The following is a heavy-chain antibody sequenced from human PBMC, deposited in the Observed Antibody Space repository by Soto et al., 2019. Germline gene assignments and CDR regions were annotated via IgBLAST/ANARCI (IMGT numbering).Heavy chain of an antibody. Sequence: GGSLRLSCAASGFTFYNYAMSWVRQAPGKGLEWVSAISGNGRGTYYADSVKGRFTISRDNSKNTQSLQMDSLRSEDTAVYYCAKDLRGYGDYDYWGQGTLVTVSS. CDR1: GFTFYNYA. CDR2: ISGNGRGT. CDR3: AKDLRGYGDYDY. J-gene: IGHJ4*02. V-gene: IGHV3-23*01. D-gene: IGHD4-17*01.